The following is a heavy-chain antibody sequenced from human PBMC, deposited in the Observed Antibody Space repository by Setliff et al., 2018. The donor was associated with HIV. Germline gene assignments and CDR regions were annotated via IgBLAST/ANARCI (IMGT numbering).Heavy chain of an antibody. D-gene: IGHD6-19*01. CDR1: GGSFSGYY. CDR2: INHSGST. V-gene: IGHV4-34*01. J-gene: IGHJ6*03. CDR3: ARGEVAVLKPDYYYMDV. Sequence: SETLSLTCAVYGGSFSGYYWSWIRQPPGKGLEWIGEINHSGSTNYNPSLKSRVTISLDTSKNQFSLKMTSVTAADTAVYYCARGEVAVLKPDYYYMDVWGKGTTVTVSS.